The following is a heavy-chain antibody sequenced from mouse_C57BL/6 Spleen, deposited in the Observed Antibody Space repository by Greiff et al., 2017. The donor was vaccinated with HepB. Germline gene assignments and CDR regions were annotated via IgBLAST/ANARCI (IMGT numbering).Heavy chain of an antibody. CDR1: GYAFSSSW. J-gene: IGHJ3*01. CDR3: ARGDYDQFAY. CDR2: IYPGDGDT. D-gene: IGHD2-4*01. V-gene: IGHV1-82*01. Sequence: QVQLQQSGPELVKPGASVKISCKASGYAFSSSWMNWVKQRPGKGLEWIGRIYPGDGDTNYNGKFKGKATLTADKSSSTAYMQLSSLTSEDSAVYFCARGDYDQFAYWGQGTLVTVSA.